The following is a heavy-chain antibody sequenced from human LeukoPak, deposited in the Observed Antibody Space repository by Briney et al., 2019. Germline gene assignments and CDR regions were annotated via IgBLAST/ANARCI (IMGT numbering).Heavy chain of an antibody. CDR1: GFTFSSYG. CDR2: IWYDGSNK. D-gene: IGHD6-19*01. V-gene: IGHV3-33*06. J-gene: IGHJ4*02. CDR3: AKELAVAGTGVFDY. Sequence: GGSLRLSCAASGFTFSSYGMHWVRQAPGKGLEWVAVIWYDGSNKYYADSVKGRFTISRDNSKNTLYLQMNSLRAEDTSVYYCAKELAVAGTGVFDYWGQGTLVTVSS.